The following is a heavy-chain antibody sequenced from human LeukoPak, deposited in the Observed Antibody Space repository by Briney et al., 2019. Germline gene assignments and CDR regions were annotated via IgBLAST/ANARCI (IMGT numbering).Heavy chain of an antibody. D-gene: IGHD3-22*01. CDR2: ISRIGGRT. V-gene: IGHV3-23*01. CDR3: AKNPTDSCGYWDY. Sequence: GGSLRLSCAASGFIFSSYAMSWVRQAPGKGLEWVSMISRIGGRTYYADSVKGRFTISRDNSKNTLYLQMNSLRAEDTAVYYCAKNPTDSCGYWDYWGRGTLVTVSS. J-gene: IGHJ4*02. CDR1: GFIFSSYA.